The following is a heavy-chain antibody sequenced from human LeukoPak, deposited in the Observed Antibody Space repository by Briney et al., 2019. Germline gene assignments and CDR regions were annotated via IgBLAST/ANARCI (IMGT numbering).Heavy chain of an antibody. CDR3: AILSGYDSPFDY. CDR1: GFTFSSYS. CDR2: ISSSSSYI. V-gene: IGHV3-21*01. D-gene: IGHD5-12*01. Sequence: PGGSLRLSCAASGFTFSSYSMNWVRQAPGKGLEWVSSISSSSSYIYYADSVKGRFTISRDNAKNSLYLQMKSLRAEDTAVYYCAILSGYDSPFDYWGQGTLVTVSS. J-gene: IGHJ4*02.